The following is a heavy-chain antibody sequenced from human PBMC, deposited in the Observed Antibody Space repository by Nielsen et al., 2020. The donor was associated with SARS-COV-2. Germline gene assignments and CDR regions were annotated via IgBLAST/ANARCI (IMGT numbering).Heavy chain of an antibody. J-gene: IGHJ4*02. Sequence: GESLKISCAASGFTFSSYGMHWVRQAPGKGLEWVAVIWYDGSNKYYADSVKGRFTISRDNSKNTLYLQMNSLRADDTAVYYCARETVYNWNDALGDYWGQGTLVTVSS. CDR2: IWYDGSNK. D-gene: IGHD1-20*01. V-gene: IGHV3-33*01. CDR3: ARETVYNWNDALGDY. CDR1: GFTFSSYG.